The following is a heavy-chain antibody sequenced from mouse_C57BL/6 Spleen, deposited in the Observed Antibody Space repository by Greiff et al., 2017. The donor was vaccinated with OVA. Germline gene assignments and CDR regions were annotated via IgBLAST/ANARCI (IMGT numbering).Heavy chain of an antibody. V-gene: IGHV1-53*01. CDR3: ARTPPGTLYAMDY. CDR2: INPSNGGT. D-gene: IGHD4-1*01. J-gene: IGHJ4*01. Sequence: QVQLQQPGTELVKPGASVKLSCKASGYTFTSYWMHWVKQRPGQGLEWIGNINPSNGGTNYNEKFKSQATLTVDKSSRTAYMQLSSLASEYSAVYYCARTPPGTLYAMDYWGQGTSVTVSA. CDR1: GYTFTSYW.